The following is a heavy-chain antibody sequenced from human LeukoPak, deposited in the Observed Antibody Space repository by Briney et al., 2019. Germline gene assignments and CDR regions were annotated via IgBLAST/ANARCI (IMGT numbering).Heavy chain of an antibody. J-gene: IGHJ4*02. D-gene: IGHD3-3*01. V-gene: IGHV4-4*07. CDR3: ARSIRFLEWLPFDY. Sequence: SETLSLTCTVSGDSISNYYWSWIRQPAGKGLEWIGRIYTSGSTNYNPSLKSRVTMSVDTSKNQFSLKLSSVTAADTAVYYCARSIRFLEWLPFDYWGQGTLVTVSS. CDR2: IYTSGST. CDR1: GDSISNYY.